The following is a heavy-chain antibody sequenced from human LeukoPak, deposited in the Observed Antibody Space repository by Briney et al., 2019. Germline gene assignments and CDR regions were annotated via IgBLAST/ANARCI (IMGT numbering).Heavy chain of an antibody. CDR3: ARDSEGGGSYDEY. CDR2: IYSGGST. Sequence: GGSLRLSCAAPGFTVSSNYMSWVRQAPGKGLEWVSVIYSGGSTYYADSVKGRFTISRDNSKNTLYLQMNSLRAEDTAVYYCARDSEGGGSYDEYWGQGTLVTVSS. V-gene: IGHV3-53*01. CDR1: GFTVSSNY. J-gene: IGHJ4*02. D-gene: IGHD1-26*01.